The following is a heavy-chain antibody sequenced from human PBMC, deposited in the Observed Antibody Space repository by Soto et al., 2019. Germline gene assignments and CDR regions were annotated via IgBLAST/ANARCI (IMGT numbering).Heavy chain of an antibody. V-gene: IGHV3-23*01. J-gene: IGHJ4*02. CDR2: ISGSDDST. D-gene: IGHD6-6*01. CDR3: AKRSSSSTFDY. Sequence: EAQLLESGGGLVQPGESLRLSCAASGLTFSRYAMSWVRQAPGTGLEWVSVISGSDDSTYYADSVKGRFTISRDKSKNTLYLQMNSLRSEDTAVYYGAKRSSSSTFDYWGQGTLVTVSS. CDR1: GLTFSRYA.